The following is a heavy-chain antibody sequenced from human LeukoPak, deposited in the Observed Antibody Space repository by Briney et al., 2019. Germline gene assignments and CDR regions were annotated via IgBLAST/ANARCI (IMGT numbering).Heavy chain of an antibody. CDR1: GGSISSSSYY. J-gene: IGHJ4*02. Sequence: SETLSLTCTVSGGSISSSSYYWGWIRQPPGKGLEWIGSIYYSGSTYYNPSLKSRVTISVDTSKNQFSLKLSSVTAADTAVYYCARGRKKYSSGSFDYWGQGTLVTVSS. D-gene: IGHD3-22*01. CDR3: ARGRKKYSSGSFDY. V-gene: IGHV4-39*01. CDR2: IYYSGST.